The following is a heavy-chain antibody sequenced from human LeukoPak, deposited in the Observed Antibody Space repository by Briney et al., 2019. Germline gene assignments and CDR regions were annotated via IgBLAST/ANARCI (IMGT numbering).Heavy chain of an antibody. V-gene: IGHV3-48*03. CDR3: ARLRYGRGAFDI. D-gene: IGHD4-17*01. Sequence: PGGSLRLSCAASGFSFSSYEMNSVRQPPGKGLEWVSYISGSGSTIYYADSVKGRFTISRDNAKNSLYLQMNSLRAEDTAVYYCARLRYGRGAFDIWGQGTMVTVSS. CDR1: GFSFSSYE. CDR2: ISGSGSTI. J-gene: IGHJ3*02.